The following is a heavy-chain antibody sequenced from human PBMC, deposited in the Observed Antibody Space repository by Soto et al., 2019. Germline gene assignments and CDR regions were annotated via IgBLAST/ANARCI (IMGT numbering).Heavy chain of an antibody. CDR1: GYTLTELS. Sequence: ASVKVSCKVSGYTLTELSMHWVRQAPGKGLEWMGGFDPEDGETIYAQKFQGRVTMTEDTSTDTAYMELSSLRSEDTAVYYCATDLSGPYCSGGSCFGDAFDIWGQGTMVTVSS. CDR2: FDPEDGET. D-gene: IGHD2-15*01. J-gene: IGHJ3*02. CDR3: ATDLSGPYCSGGSCFGDAFDI. V-gene: IGHV1-24*01.